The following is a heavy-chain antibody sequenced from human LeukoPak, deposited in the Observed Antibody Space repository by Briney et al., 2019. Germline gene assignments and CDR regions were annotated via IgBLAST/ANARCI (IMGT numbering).Heavy chain of an antibody. CDR1: GFTFDDYA. V-gene: IGHV3-9*01. CDR3: ARTRGYCSSISCYTSAFDI. Sequence: GRSLRLPCAASGFTFDDYAMHWVRQAPGKGLEWVSGISWNSGSIGYADSVKGRFTISRDNAKNSLYLQMNSLRAEDTALYYCARTRGYCSSISCYTSAFDIWGQGTMVTVSS. D-gene: IGHD2-2*02. CDR2: ISWNSGSI. J-gene: IGHJ3*02.